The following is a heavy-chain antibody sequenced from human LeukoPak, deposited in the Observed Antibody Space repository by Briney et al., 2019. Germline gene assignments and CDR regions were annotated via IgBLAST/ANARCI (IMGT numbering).Heavy chain of an antibody. V-gene: IGHV4-39*01. CDR3: ARRDSGCGGSGSFDF. CDR2: IYYSGYT. Sequence: SETLSFTCTVAGGSISSDAYRWGWIRQPPGKGLEWIGNIYYSGYTYYNPSLKSRVTISVDTSKNQLSLKLTSVTAADTAVYYCARRDSGCGGSGSFDFWGQGTLVTVSS. CDR1: GGSISSDAYR. J-gene: IGHJ4*02. D-gene: IGHD6-25*01.